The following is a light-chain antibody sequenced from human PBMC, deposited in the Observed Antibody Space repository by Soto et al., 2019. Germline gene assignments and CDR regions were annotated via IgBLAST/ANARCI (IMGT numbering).Light chain of an antibody. CDR1: QSVSSNY. Sequence: EVVLTQSPGTLSLSPGERATLSCRASQSVSSNYLAWYQQKPGQAPRLLIYGVSTRATGIPDRFSGSGSGTGFSLTISTLEPEDCAMYYCQQYFTSPLTFGGGTKVEIK. V-gene: IGKV3-20*01. CDR3: QQYFTSPLT. CDR2: GVS. J-gene: IGKJ4*01.